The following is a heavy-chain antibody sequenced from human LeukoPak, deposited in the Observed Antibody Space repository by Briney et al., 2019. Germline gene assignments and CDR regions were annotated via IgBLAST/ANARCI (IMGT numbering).Heavy chain of an antibody. CDR2: IWCDGSNK. Sequence: GGSLRLSCAASGFTFSSYGMHWVRQAPGKGLEWVAVIWCDGSNKYYADSVKGRFTISRDNSKNTLYLQMNSLRAEDTAVYYCASPMTTVTTAAFDIWGQGTMVTVSS. V-gene: IGHV3-33*01. J-gene: IGHJ3*02. CDR1: GFTFSSYG. D-gene: IGHD4-17*01. CDR3: ASPMTTVTTAAFDI.